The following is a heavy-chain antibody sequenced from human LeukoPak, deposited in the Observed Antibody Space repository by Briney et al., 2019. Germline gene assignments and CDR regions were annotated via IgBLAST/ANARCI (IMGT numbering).Heavy chain of an antibody. CDR3: ARAYGSGSSYHPDY. Sequence: ASVKVSCKASGYSFTAYYMHWVRQAPGQGLEYMGWINPNSGGTNSSQKVQDRVTLTRDTSISTAYMELSSLTSDDTAVYYCARAYGSGSSYHPDYWGQGTLVTVSS. V-gene: IGHV1-2*02. CDR2: INPNSGGT. J-gene: IGHJ4*02. CDR1: GYSFTAYY. D-gene: IGHD3-10*01.